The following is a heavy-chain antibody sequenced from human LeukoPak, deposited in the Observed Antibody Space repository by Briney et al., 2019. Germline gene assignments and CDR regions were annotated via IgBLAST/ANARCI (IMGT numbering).Heavy chain of an antibody. Sequence: GGSLRLSCAASGFTFSNYAMSWVRQAPGKGLEWVSAVSGRDTSTYYTDSVRGRFTISRDNSKNTLYLQMNSLSAEDTAIYYCAKWGDYDVLTGYYDSDYWGQGTLVTVSS. CDR1: GFTFSNYA. CDR2: VSGRDTST. CDR3: AKWGDYDVLTGYYDSDY. V-gene: IGHV3-23*01. J-gene: IGHJ4*02. D-gene: IGHD3-9*01.